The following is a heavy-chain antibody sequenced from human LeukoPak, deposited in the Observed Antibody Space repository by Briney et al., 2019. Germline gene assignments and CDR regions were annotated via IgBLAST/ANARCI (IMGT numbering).Heavy chain of an antibody. CDR1: GFTFSSYW. Sequence: LRLSCAASGFTFSSYWMSWVRQAPGKGLEWIGYIYYSGSTNYNPSLKSRVTISVDTSKNQFSLKLSSVTAADTAVYYCARGEGSGMGHWGQGTLVTVSS. D-gene: IGHD3-10*01. CDR3: ARGEGSGMGH. V-gene: IGHV4-59*01. J-gene: IGHJ4*02. CDR2: IYYSGST.